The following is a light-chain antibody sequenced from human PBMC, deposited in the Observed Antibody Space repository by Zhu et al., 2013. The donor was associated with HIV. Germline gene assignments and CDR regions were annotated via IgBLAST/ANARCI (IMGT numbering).Light chain of an antibody. CDR3: QQRFDWPPLT. J-gene: IGKJ4*01. CDR2: DAS. CDR1: QSIAGN. V-gene: IGKV3-11*01. Sequence: DIVMTQSPATLSASPGERATLSCRVSQSIAGNLAWYQQKPGQAPRLLIYDASNRATGIPARFSGSGSGTDFTLTISSLEPEDFAIYYCQQRFDWPPLTFGGGT.